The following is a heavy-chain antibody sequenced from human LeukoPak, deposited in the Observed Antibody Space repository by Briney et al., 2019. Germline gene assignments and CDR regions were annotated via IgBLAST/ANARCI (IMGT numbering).Heavy chain of an antibody. V-gene: IGHV1-18*04. Sequence: ASVKVSCKASGYTFTAYYLHWVRQAPGQGLEWMGWISAYNGNTNYAQKLQGRVTMTTDTSTSTAYMELRSLRSDDTAVYYCARDGDDYGGNELDYWGQGTLVTVSS. CDR3: ARDGDDYGGNELDY. CDR1: GYTFTAYY. D-gene: IGHD4-23*01. CDR2: ISAYNGNT. J-gene: IGHJ4*02.